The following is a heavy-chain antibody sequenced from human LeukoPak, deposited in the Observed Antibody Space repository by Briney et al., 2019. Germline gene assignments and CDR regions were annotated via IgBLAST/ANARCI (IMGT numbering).Heavy chain of an antibody. V-gene: IGHV3-74*01. CDR3: ARVNYGGNFDY. CDR2: ISGDGSTT. J-gene: IGHJ4*02. D-gene: IGHD4-23*01. CDR1: GFTFSSDW. Sequence: GGSLRLSCAASGFTFSSDWMHCVRQAPGKGLVWVSRISGDGSTTTYADSVKGRFTISRDNAKNTLYLQMNSLRADDTAVYYCARVNYGGNFDYWGQGTLVTVSS.